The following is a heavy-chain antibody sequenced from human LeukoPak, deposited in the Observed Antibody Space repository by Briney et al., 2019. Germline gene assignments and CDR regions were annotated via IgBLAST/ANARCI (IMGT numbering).Heavy chain of an antibody. CDR3: AREACSSTRCYDLAFDI. D-gene: IGHD2-2*01. V-gene: IGHV1-69*05. J-gene: IGHJ3*02. CDR1: GGTFSSYA. CDR2: IIPIFGTA. Sequence: VKVSCKASGGTFSSYAISWVRQAPGQGLEWMGGIIPIFGTANYAQKFQGRVTITRDTSASIAYMELSSLRSEDTAVYYCAREACSSTRCYDLAFDIWGQGTMVTVSS.